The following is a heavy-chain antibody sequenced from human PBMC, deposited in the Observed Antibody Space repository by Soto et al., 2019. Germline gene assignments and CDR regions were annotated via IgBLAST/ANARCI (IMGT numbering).Heavy chain of an antibody. CDR2: ISAYNGNT. CDR1: GYTFTSYA. Sequence: ASVKVSCKASGYTFTSYAIHWVRQAPGQRLEWMGWISAYNGNTNYAQKLQGRVTMTTDTSTSTAYMELRSLRSDDTAVYYCARWGYYYDSSAFHGMDVWGQGTTVTVSS. CDR3: ARWGYYYDSSAFHGMDV. D-gene: IGHD3-22*01. J-gene: IGHJ6*02. V-gene: IGHV1-18*01.